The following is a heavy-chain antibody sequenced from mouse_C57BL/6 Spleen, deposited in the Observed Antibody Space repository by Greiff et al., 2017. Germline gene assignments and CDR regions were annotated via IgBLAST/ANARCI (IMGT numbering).Heavy chain of an antibody. J-gene: IGHJ3*01. CDR3: ARGLYSGSSYGGFAD. V-gene: IGHV1-39*01. D-gene: IGHD1-1*01. CDR2: INPNYGTT. CDR1: GYSFTDYN. Sequence: EVQLQQSGPELVKPGASVKISCKASGYSFTDYNMNWVKQSNGKSLEWIGVINPNYGTTSYNQKFKGKATLTVDQSSSTAYMQLNSLTSEDSAVYYCARGLYSGSSYGGFADWGQGTLVTVSA.